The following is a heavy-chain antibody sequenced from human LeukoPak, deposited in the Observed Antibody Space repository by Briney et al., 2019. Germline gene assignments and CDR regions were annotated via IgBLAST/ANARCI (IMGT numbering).Heavy chain of an antibody. CDR1: GGSFSGYY. Sequence: TSETLSLTCAVYGGSFSGYYWSWIRQPPGKGLEWIGEINHSGSTNYNPSLKSRVTISVDTSKNQFSLKLSSVTAADTAVYYCARGTPFDYYGSGSYYFDYWGQGTLVTVSS. CDR2: INHSGST. V-gene: IGHV4-34*01. CDR3: ARGTPFDYYGSGSYYFDY. J-gene: IGHJ4*02. D-gene: IGHD3-10*01.